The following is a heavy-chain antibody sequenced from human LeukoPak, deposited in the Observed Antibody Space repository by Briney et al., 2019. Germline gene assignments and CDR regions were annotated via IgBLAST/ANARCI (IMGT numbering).Heavy chain of an antibody. D-gene: IGHD3-3*01. J-gene: IGHJ6*03. V-gene: IGHV4-59*01. CDR1: GDSIRSYY. CDR2: IYYSGST. CDR3: ARDERNYDFWSGYYYYYMDV. Sequence: SETLSLTCTVSGDSIRSYYWSWIRQPPGKGLEWIGYIYYSGSTNYNPSLKSRVAISVDTSKNQFSLKLSSVTAADTAVYYCARDERNYDFWSGYYYYYMDVWGKGTTVTVSS.